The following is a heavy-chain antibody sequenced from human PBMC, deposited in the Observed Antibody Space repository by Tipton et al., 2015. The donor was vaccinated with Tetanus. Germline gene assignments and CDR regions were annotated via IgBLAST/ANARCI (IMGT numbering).Heavy chain of an antibody. CDR2: IYYSGST. Sequence: TLSLTCTVSGASIRGSGFFWNWVRQHPGKGLEWLGYIYYSGSTFYNPSLKSRVTISVDTSNNQFSLRLSSVTAADTAVYYCARDQGGGRVARLNWFGPWGQGTLVTVSS. D-gene: IGHD3-16*01. CDR1: GASIRGSGFF. V-gene: IGHV4-31*03. CDR3: ARDQGGGRVARLNWFGP. J-gene: IGHJ5*02.